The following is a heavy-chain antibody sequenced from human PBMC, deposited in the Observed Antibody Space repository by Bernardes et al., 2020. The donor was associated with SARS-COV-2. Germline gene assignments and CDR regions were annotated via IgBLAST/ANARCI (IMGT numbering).Heavy chain of an antibody. Sequence: GGSLRLSCAASGFTFSDHYMDWVRQAPGKGLEWVGRTRNKVNSYTTEYAASVKGRFTISRDDSKKSLNLEMNSLTTDDTAVYYCARDSGFDGFFDIWGPGTWVIVSS. V-gene: IGHV3-72*01. CDR1: GFTFSDHY. CDR2: TRNKVNSYTT. CDR3: ARDSGFDGFFDI. J-gene: IGHJ3*02. D-gene: IGHD3-10*01.